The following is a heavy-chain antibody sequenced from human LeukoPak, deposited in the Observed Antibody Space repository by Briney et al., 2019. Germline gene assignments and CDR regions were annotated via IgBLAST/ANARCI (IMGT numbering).Heavy chain of an antibody. Sequence: SETLSLTCTVSGASISSSNYYWGWIRQPPGKGLEWIGSIYYSGSTYYNPSLKSRVTMSVDPSKNQFSLKLTSVTAADTAVYYCARGGEFGDFMDVWGKGTTVTVSS. CDR2: IYYSGST. V-gene: IGHV4-39*07. D-gene: IGHD3-10*01. CDR3: ARGGEFGDFMDV. J-gene: IGHJ6*03. CDR1: GASISSSNYY.